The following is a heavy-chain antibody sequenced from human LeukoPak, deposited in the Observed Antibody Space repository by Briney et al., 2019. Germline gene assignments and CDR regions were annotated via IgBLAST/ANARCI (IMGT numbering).Heavy chain of an antibody. CDR1: GYTFSGYS. J-gene: IGHJ4*02. Sequence: ASVKVSCKASGYTFSGYSMNWVRQAPGQGFEWMGWINPNSGGTNYAQKFQGRVTMTRDTSISTAYMELSRLRSDDTAVYYCARVGEGMGSDGVDYWGQGTLVTVSS. V-gene: IGHV1-2*02. CDR3: ARVGEGMGSDGVDY. CDR2: INPNSGGT. D-gene: IGHD3-16*01.